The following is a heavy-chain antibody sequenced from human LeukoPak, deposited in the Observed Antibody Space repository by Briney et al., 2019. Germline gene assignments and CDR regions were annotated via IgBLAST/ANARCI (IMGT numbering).Heavy chain of an antibody. CDR1: GCSINSPNSY. Sequence: SETLSLTCTVSGCSINSPNSYWGWMRQPPGRGLEWIGSIFHDGTTYYSPSLKSRVTVSVDTSLNQFSLSLMSMTAADTAVYYCARRVVAGTTVDFWGQGNLVTVSS. CDR3: ARRVVAGTTVDF. D-gene: IGHD1-1*01. CDR2: IFHDGTT. V-gene: IGHV4-39*01. J-gene: IGHJ4*02.